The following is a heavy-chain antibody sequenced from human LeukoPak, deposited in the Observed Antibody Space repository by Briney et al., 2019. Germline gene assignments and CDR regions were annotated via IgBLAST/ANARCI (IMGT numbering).Heavy chain of an antibody. D-gene: IGHD3-22*01. Sequence: ASVKVSCKASGYTFTGYYMHWVRQAPGQGLEWMGWINPNSGGTNYAQKIQGRVTMTRDTSISTAYMELSRLRSDDTAVYYCARDINDSSGYYIDYWGQGTLVTVSS. CDR1: GYTFTGYY. J-gene: IGHJ4*02. CDR3: ARDINDSSGYYIDY. V-gene: IGHV1-2*02. CDR2: INPNSGGT.